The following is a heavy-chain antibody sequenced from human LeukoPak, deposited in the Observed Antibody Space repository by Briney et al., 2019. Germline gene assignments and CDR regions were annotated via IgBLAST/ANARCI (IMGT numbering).Heavy chain of an antibody. Sequence: GGSLRLSCAASGFTFSSYWMHWVRQAPGKGLVWVSRINSDGSSTSYADSVKGRFTISRDNAKNTLYLQMNSLRAEDTAVYYCALSNQHDYDAFDIWGQGTMVTVSS. CDR2: INSDGSST. V-gene: IGHV3-74*01. CDR3: ALSNQHDYDAFDI. D-gene: IGHD4-11*01. J-gene: IGHJ3*02. CDR1: GFTFSSYW.